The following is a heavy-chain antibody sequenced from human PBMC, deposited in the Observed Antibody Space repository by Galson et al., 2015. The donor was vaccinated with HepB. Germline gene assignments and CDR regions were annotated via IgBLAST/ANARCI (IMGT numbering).Heavy chain of an antibody. CDR1: GDCVSSNSAA. V-gene: IGHV6-1*01. CDR2: TYYRSRWYN. Sequence: CAISGDCVSSNSAAWNWIRQSPSRGLEWLGRTYYRSRWYNDYAVSVSSRIIITPDTSENQFSLHLNSVTPEDTAVYYCAREVAGTYDFDYWGQGTLVTVSS. J-gene: IGHJ4*02. D-gene: IGHD6-19*01. CDR3: AREVAGTYDFDY.